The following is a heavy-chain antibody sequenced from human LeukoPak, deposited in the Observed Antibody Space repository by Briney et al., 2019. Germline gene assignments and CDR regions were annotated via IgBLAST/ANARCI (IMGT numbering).Heavy chain of an antibody. CDR3: AKDLMHYYYDGSGSIDFDY. D-gene: IGHD3-22*01. V-gene: IGHV3-30*18. J-gene: IGHJ4*02. CDR2: ISYDGSNK. CDR1: GFTFSSYG. Sequence: GALRLSCAASGFTFSSYGMHWVRQAPGKGLEWVAVISYDGSNKYYADSVKGRFTISRDNSKNTLYLQMNSLRAEDTAVYYCAKDLMHYYYDGSGSIDFDYWGQGTLVTVSS.